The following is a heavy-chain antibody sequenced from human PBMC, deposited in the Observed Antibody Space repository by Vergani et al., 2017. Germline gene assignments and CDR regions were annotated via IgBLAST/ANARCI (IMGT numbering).Heavy chain of an antibody. V-gene: IGHV4-34*01. CDR1: GGSFSGYY. CDR2: INHSGST. D-gene: IGHD3-3*01. CDR3: AGVPFRPDFWSGYYSGTFDY. J-gene: IGHJ4*02. Sequence: QVQLQQWGAGLLKPSETLSLTCAVYGGSFSGYYWSWIRQPPGKGLEWIGEINHSGSTNYNPSLKSRVTISVDTSKNQFSLKLSSVTAADTAVYYWAGVPFRPDFWSGYYSGTFDYWGQGTLVTVSS.